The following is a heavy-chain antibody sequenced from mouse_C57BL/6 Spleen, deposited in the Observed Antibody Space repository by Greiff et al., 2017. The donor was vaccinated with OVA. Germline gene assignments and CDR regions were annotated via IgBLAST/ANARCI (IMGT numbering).Heavy chain of an antibody. D-gene: IGHD1-1*01. CDR2: INPNYGTT. CDR3: TRLEIDYYGNPY. J-gene: IGHJ2*01. CDR1: GYSFTDYN. V-gene: IGHV1-39*01. Sequence: EVQLKESGPELVKPGASVKISCKASGYSFTDYNMNWVKQSNGKSLEWIGVINPNYGTTSYNQKFKGKATLTVDQSTSAANMQLNSLTSEDSAVYCCTRLEIDYYGNPYWGQGTTLTVSS.